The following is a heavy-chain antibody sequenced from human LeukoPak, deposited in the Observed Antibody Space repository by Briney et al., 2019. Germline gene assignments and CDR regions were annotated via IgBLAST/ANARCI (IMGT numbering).Heavy chain of an antibody. CDR2: VDPEDGET. J-gene: IGHJ4*02. Sequence: GASLKISCKVSGYTFTDYYMHWVHQAPGKGLEWMGLVDPEDGETIYAEKFQGRVTITADTSTDTAYMELSSLRSEDTAVYYCATHNYYDSSGYPYYWGQGTLVTVSS. V-gene: IGHV1-69-2*01. D-gene: IGHD3-22*01. CDR3: ATHNYYDSSGYPYY. CDR1: GYTFTDYY.